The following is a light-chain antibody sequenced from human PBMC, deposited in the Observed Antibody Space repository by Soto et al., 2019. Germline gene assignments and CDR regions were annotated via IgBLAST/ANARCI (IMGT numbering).Light chain of an antibody. CDR3: KSFTASNTLV. CDR2: EVT. Sequence: QSALAQPASVSASPGQSITISCTGTSSDVGRYNYVSWYQHHPGKAPKLLIYEVTHRPSGVSNRFSGSKSGNTASLTISGRQPEDEADYYCKSFTASNTLVFGGGTKLTVL. CDR1: SSDVGRYNY. V-gene: IGLV2-14*01. J-gene: IGLJ2*01.